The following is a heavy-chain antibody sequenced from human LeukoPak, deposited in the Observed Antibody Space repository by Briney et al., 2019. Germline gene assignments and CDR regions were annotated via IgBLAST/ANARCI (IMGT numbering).Heavy chain of an antibody. CDR2: ISYDGSNK. V-gene: IGHV3-30-3*01. Sequence: GRSLGLSCAASGFPFNSYAMHWGRQAPGKGLERVAVISYDGSNKYYADSVKGRFTISRDNSKNTLYLQMNSLRAEDTAVYYCARAPYNYDFWSGYYYYFDYWGQGTLVTVSS. J-gene: IGHJ4*02. D-gene: IGHD3-3*01. CDR3: ARAPYNYDFWSGYYYYFDY. CDR1: GFPFNSYA.